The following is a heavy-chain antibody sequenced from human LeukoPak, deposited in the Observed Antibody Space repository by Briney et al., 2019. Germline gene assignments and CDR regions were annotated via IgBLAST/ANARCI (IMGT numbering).Heavy chain of an antibody. V-gene: IGHV1-46*01. D-gene: IGHD3-10*01. Sequence: ASVKVSCKASGYTFTSYYMHWVRQAPGQGLEWMGIINPSGGSTSYAQKFQGRVTMTRDTSTSTVYMELSSLRSEDTAVYYCARDPYITMVRGVIGDAFDIWGQGTMVTVSS. J-gene: IGHJ3*02. CDR1: GYTFTSYY. CDR2: INPSGGST. CDR3: ARDPYITMVRGVIGDAFDI.